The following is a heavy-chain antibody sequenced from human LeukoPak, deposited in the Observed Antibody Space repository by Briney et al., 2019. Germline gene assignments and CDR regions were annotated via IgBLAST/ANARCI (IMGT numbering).Heavy chain of an antibody. CDR3: ARVGDILTGYPYYFDY. CDR2: ISAYNGNT. V-gene: IGHV1-18*01. J-gene: IGHJ4*02. D-gene: IGHD3-9*01. CDR1: GYTFTSYG. Sequence: ASVKVSCKASGYTFTSYGISWVRQAPGQGLEWMGWISAYNGNTNYAQKFQGRVTMTTDTSTSTAYMELRSLRSHDTAVYYCARVGDILTGYPYYFDYWGQGTLVTVSS.